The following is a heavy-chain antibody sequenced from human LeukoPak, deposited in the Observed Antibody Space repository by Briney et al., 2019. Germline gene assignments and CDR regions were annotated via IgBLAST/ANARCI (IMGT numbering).Heavy chain of an antibody. Sequence: GSLRLSCAASGFTFDDYGMSWVRQAPGKGLEWVSGINWNGGSTGYIDSVKGRFIISRDNAKTSLYLRMNSLRAEDTAFYYCARVGAQTGYYFDNWGQGTLVTVSP. D-gene: IGHD1-26*01. J-gene: IGHJ4*02. CDR2: INWNGGST. V-gene: IGHV3-20*04. CDR3: ARVGAQTGYYFDN. CDR1: GFTFDDYG.